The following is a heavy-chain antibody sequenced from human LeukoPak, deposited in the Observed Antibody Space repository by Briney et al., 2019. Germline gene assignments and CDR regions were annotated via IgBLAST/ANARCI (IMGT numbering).Heavy chain of an antibody. Sequence: GGSLRLSCAASGFTVSSNYMSWVRQAPGKGLEWVSVIHSGGATYYADSVKGRFTISRDSSKNTLYLQMNNLRAEDTAVYYCARGRGYGAYDWNDYWGQGTLVTVSS. J-gene: IGHJ4*02. V-gene: IGHV3-53*01. CDR1: GFTVSSNY. CDR3: ARGRGYGAYDWNDY. D-gene: IGHD5-12*01. CDR2: IHSGGAT.